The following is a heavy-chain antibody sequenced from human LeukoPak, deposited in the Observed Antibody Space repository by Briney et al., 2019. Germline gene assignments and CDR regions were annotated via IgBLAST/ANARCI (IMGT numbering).Heavy chain of an antibody. V-gene: IGHV4-59*01. Sequence: PSETLSLTCTLSGGSISTYYWSWIRQPPGKGLEWIGYIYHSGSTNYNPSLKSRVTISVDTSKNQFSLKLSSVTAADTAVYYCAREGQWLGDPFDYWGQGTLVTVSS. CDR3: AREGQWLGDPFDY. J-gene: IGHJ4*02. D-gene: IGHD6-19*01. CDR1: GGSISTYY. CDR2: IYHSGST.